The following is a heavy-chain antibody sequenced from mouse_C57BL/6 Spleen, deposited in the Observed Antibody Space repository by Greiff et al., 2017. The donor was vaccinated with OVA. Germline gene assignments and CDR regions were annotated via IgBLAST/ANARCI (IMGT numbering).Heavy chain of an antibody. CDR1: GYSFTGYY. V-gene: IGHV1-42*01. CDR2: INPSTGGT. D-gene: IGHD2-12*01. J-gene: IGHJ4*01. CDR3: AILRRGDYYAMDY. Sequence: VQLQQSGPELVKPGASVKISCKASGYSFTGYYMNWVKQSPEKSLEWIGEINPSTGGTTYNQKFKAKATLTVDKSSSKAYMQLKSLTSEDSAVYYCAILRRGDYYAMDYWGQGTSVTVSS.